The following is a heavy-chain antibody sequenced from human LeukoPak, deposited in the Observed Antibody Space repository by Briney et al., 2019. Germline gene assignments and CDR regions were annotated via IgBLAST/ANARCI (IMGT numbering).Heavy chain of an antibody. CDR1: GFTFSSYW. J-gene: IGHJ4*02. Sequence: AGSLRLSCAASGFTFSSYWMSWVRQAPGKGLEWVANIKQDGSEKYYVDSVKGRFTISRDNAKNLLYLQMNSLRAEDTAVYYCAREGYDISILFDYWGQGTLVTVSS. CDR3: AREGYDISILFDY. CDR2: IKQDGSEK. V-gene: IGHV3-7*03. D-gene: IGHD3-9*01.